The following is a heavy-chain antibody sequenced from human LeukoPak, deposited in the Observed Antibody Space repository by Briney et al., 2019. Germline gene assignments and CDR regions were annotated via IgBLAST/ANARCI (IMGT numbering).Heavy chain of an antibody. Sequence: GESLKISCKGSGYSFTSYWIGWVRQMPGKGLEWMGIIYPGDSDTRYSPSFQGQVTISADKSISTAYLQWSSLKASDTAMYYCARLWEWLDLDYYYYYYMDVWGKGTTVTVFS. CDR2: IYPGDSDT. CDR1: GYSFTSYW. V-gene: IGHV5-51*01. D-gene: IGHD3-3*01. CDR3: ARLWEWLDLDYYYYYYMDV. J-gene: IGHJ6*03.